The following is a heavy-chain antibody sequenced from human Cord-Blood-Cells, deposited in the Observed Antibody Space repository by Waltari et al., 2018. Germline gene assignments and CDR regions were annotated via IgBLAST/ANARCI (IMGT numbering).Heavy chain of an antibody. Sequence: EVQLVESGGGLVQPGGYLRLSCAASGFTFSSYWMSWVRQAPGKGLEWVANIKQDGSEKYYVDSVKGRFTISRDNAKNSLYLQMNSLRAEDTAVYYCARDPGLDAFDIWGQGTMVTVSS. CDR3: ARDPGLDAFDI. CDR1: GFTFSSYW. CDR2: IKQDGSEK. D-gene: IGHD2-21*02. V-gene: IGHV3-7*01. J-gene: IGHJ3*02.